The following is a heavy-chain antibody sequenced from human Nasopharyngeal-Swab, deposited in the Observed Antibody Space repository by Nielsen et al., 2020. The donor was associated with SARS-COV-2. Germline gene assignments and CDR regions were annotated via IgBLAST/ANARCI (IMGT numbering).Heavy chain of an antibody. Sequence: GESLKISCAASGFTFSSYAMHWVRQAPGKGLEWVAVISYDGSNKYYADSVKGRFTISRDNSKNTLCLQMNSLRAEDTAVYYCARSKRDSSGYWYFDLWGRGTLVTVSS. CDR1: GFTFSSYA. V-gene: IGHV3-30-3*01. J-gene: IGHJ2*01. D-gene: IGHD3-22*01. CDR3: ARSKRDSSGYWYFDL. CDR2: ISYDGSNK.